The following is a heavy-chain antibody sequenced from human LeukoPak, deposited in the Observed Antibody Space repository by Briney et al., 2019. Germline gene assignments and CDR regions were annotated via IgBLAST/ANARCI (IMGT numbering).Heavy chain of an antibody. D-gene: IGHD1-1*01. V-gene: IGHV3-74*03. CDR3: VRGTNDWKGLDY. CDR1: GFAFSDYL. Sequence: PGGSLRLSCAASGFAFSDYLMHWVRQSPEKGLVWVSDIHPHGRYAAYADSVRGRFTISRDDAKNTLYLQMNSLTSEDTAVYYCVRGTNDWKGLDYWGQGTLVTASS. CDR2: IHPHGRYA. J-gene: IGHJ4*02.